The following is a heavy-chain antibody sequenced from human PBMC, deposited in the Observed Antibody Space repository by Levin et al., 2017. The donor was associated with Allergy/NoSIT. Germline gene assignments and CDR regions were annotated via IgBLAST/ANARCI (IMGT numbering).Heavy chain of an antibody. D-gene: IGHD3-10*01. CDR2: IYNRGGA. Sequence: SETLSLTCTVSGDSISRGEFYWSWIRQLPGKGLEWIGFIYNRGGAYYNPSLKSRLFMSMDTSKNQFSLRLSSETVASTAIYYCARDECAWFGECYGMDVWGQGTTVTVSS. CDR3: ARDECAWFGECYGMDV. J-gene: IGHJ6*02. CDR1: GDSISRGEFY. V-gene: IGHV4-31*02.